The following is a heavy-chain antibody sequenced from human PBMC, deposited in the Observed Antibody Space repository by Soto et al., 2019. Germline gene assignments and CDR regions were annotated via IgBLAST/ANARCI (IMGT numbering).Heavy chain of an antibody. CDR2: IYYTGTT. J-gene: IGHJ4*02. V-gene: IGHV4-59*01. D-gene: IGHD6-13*01. CDR1: GGSMSQYY. CDR3: ARARQQLDY. Sequence: QVRLQESGPGLVKPSETLSLTCTVSGGSMSQYYWSWIRQPPGKGLEFVGHIYYTGTTTYNPSLKRRVTITLDTSTTRFSLELTSVTAADTAIYYCARARQQLDYWGQGILVPVSS.